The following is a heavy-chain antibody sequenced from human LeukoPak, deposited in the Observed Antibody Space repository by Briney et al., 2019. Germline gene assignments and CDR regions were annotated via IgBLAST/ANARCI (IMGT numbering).Heavy chain of an antibody. Sequence: SETLSLTCAVYGGSFSGYYWSWIRQPPGKGLEWIGEINHSGSTNYNPSLKSRVTISVDTSKNQFSLKLSSVTAADTAVYYCARLQIVGATTRLFYGMDVWGQGTTVTVSS. D-gene: IGHD1-26*01. CDR1: GGSFSGYY. V-gene: IGHV4-34*01. CDR2: INHSGST. J-gene: IGHJ6*02. CDR3: ARLQIVGATTRLFYGMDV.